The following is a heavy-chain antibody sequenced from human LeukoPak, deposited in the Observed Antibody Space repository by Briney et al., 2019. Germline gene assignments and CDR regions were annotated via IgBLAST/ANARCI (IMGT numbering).Heavy chain of an antibody. CDR2: IHYIGGT. CDR1: GGSISNYY. Sequence: ETPCVTRTVSGGSISNYYWSWIRQPPGKGLEWIGYIHYIGGTNYNPSLKSRPSMSVDTSKNQFSLRLTSVTAGDTAVYYCVRGGHYYGSGLDYWGQGTLVTPSS. J-gene: IGHJ4*02. V-gene: IGHV4-59*01. D-gene: IGHD3-10*01. CDR3: VRGGHYYGSGLDY.